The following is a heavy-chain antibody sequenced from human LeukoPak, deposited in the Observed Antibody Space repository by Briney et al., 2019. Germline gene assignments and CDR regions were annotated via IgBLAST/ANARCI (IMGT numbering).Heavy chain of an antibody. CDR1: GFTFGSYA. Sequence: GGSLRLSCAASGFTFGSYAMSWVRQAPGKGLEWVSTISGSGGNTYYADSVKGRFTISRDNSKNALYLQMTSLRAEDTALYHCAIDIVRGDCSAGSCYPLGNWGRGTRVTVSS. D-gene: IGHD2-15*01. CDR2: ISGSGGNT. CDR3: AIDIVRGDCSAGSCYPLGN. V-gene: IGHV3-23*01. J-gene: IGHJ4*02.